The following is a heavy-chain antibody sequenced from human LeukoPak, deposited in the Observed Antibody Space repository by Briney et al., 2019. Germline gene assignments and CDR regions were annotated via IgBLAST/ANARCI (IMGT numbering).Heavy chain of an antibody. Sequence: GGSLRLSCAASGFTFSRYSMNWGRQAPGRGLEWVSYISSGRSTIHHADSVQGRFTISRDNSKNTLFLQINSLRAEDTAVYYCARGRYYDSSGYLDYWGQGTLVTVSS. V-gene: IGHV3-48*01. CDR2: ISSGRSTI. CDR1: GFTFSRYS. D-gene: IGHD3-22*01. J-gene: IGHJ4*02. CDR3: ARGRYYDSSGYLDY.